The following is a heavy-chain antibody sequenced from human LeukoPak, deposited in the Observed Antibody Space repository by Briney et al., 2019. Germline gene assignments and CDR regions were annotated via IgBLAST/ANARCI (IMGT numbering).Heavy chain of an antibody. CDR2: IHYSGST. J-gene: IGHJ4*01. V-gene: IGHV4-39*01. CDR3: ASDKGYSNNYFDY. CDR1: GGSISTTGYY. D-gene: IGHD6-13*01. Sequence: SETLSLTCTVSGGSISTTGYYWAWIRQPPGKGLEWIASIHYSGSTYYNSSLKSRVTISVGTSRNQFSLKLSSVTAADTALYYCASDKGYSNNYFDYWGQGTLVTVSS.